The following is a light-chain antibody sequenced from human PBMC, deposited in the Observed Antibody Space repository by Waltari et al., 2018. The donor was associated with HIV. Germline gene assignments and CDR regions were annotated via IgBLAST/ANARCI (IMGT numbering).Light chain of an antibody. V-gene: IGKV1-39*01. CDR1: QTVTSK. CDR2: DAS. J-gene: IGKJ3*01. CDR3: QQSYSSPLT. Sequence: DIQMTQSPLSLSASVGDSVTILCRASQTVTSKVNWYQQKPGEAPKVLIYDASALHGGVPSRFRGGGSGTDFTLIITSLQPDDFATYFCQQSYSSPLTFGPETKVYIK.